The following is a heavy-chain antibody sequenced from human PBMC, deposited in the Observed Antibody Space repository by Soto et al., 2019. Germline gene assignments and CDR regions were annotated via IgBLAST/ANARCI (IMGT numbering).Heavy chain of an antibody. V-gene: IGHV1-69*13. Sequence: VKVSCKASGGTFSSYAISWVRQAPGQGLEWMGGIIPIFGTANYAQKFQGRVTITADESTSTAYMELSSLRSEDTAVYYCASGYYDSSGYPLWYFDYWGQGTLVTVSS. CDR3: ASGYYDSSGYPLWYFDY. D-gene: IGHD3-22*01. J-gene: IGHJ4*02. CDR2: IIPIFGTA. CDR1: GGTFSSYA.